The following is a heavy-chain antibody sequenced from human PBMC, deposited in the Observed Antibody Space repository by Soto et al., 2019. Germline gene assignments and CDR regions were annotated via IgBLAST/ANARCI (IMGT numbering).Heavy chain of an antibody. V-gene: IGHV3-7*01. Sequence: EVQLVESGGGLVQPGGSLRLSCAASGFTFSNYWMTWVRQAPGKGLEWVANMNQDGSERYYVDSVKGRFTISRDNAKNSLYLQMNSLRGDDTAVYYCARWAVIDYWGQGTLVTVSS. CDR3: ARWAVIDY. CDR2: MNQDGSER. D-gene: IGHD6-19*01. CDR1: GFTFSNYW. J-gene: IGHJ4*02.